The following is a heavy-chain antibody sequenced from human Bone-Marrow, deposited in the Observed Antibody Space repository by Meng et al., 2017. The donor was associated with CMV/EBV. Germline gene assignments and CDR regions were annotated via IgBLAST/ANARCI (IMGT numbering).Heavy chain of an antibody. Sequence: YAMHWVRQAPGKGLEWVAVISYDGSNKYYADSVKGRFTISRDNSKNTLYLQMNSLRAEDTAVYYCARDWFTYPIVPAAEGGFYWYFELWGRGTLVTVSS. CDR1: YA. V-gene: IGHV3-30*14. CDR2: ISYDGSNK. CDR3: ARDWFTYPIVPAAEGGFYWYFEL. J-gene: IGHJ2*01. D-gene: IGHD2-2*01.